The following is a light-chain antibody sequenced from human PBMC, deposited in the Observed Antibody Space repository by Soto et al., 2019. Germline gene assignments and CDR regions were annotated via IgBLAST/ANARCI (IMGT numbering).Light chain of an antibody. CDR1: QSVSSSY. CDR2: GAS. Sequence: EIVLTQSPGTLSLSPGERATLSCRASQSVSSSYLAWYQQKPGQAPRLLIYGASSRATGIPDRFSGSGSGTDFTLTINRLEPEDFATYYCQQYNSYLWTFGQGTKVEIK. CDR3: QQYNSYLWT. V-gene: IGKV3-20*01. J-gene: IGKJ1*01.